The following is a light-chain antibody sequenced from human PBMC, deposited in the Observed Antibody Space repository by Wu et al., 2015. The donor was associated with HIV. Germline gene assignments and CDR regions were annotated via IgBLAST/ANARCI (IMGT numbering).Light chain of an antibody. Sequence: IQLTQSPSSLSASIGDRVNITCRASQDIFPYLAWYQQTPGKAPRVLIYDASTLQSGVSSRFSGSGSGTEFTLTISSLQPDDLGTYYCHHYNSNSQMFGQGTKVDVK. CDR2: DAS. V-gene: IGKV1-5*01. CDR3: HHYNSNSQM. CDR1: QDIFPY. J-gene: IGKJ1*01.